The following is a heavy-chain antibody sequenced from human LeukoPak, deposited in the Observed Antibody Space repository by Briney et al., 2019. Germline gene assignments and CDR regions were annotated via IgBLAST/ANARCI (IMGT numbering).Heavy chain of an antibody. CDR2: ISGSGGST. CDR1: GFTFSSYA. Sequence: GSLRLSCAASGFTFSSYAMSWVRQAPGKGLEWVSAISGSGGSTYYADSVKGRFTISRDNSKNTLYLQMNSLRAEDTAVYYCAKDLISSSSWFAFDYWGQGTLVTVSS. CDR3: AKDLISSSSWFAFDY. J-gene: IGHJ4*02. V-gene: IGHV3-23*01. D-gene: IGHD6-13*01.